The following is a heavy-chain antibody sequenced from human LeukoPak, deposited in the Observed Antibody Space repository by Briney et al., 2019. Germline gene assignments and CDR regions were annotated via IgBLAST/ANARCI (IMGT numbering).Heavy chain of an antibody. CDR1: GFIFSSYA. CDR3: CVHCSSTGCFQRHFDS. J-gene: IGHJ4*02. CDR2: ISGGGSGGST. D-gene: IGHD2-2*01. Sequence: GGSLRLSCAASGFIFSSYAMSWVRQAPGKGLEWVSAISGGGSGGSTHYADSVKGRFTISRDDSKNMLYLQTNSLRAEDTAVYYCCVHCSSTGCFQRHFDSWGQGTLVTVSS. V-gene: IGHV3-23*01.